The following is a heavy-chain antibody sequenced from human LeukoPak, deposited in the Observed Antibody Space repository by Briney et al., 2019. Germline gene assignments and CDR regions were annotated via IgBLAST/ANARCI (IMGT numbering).Heavy chain of an antibody. CDR3: ARGRYCSGGSCYYNP. CDR1: GGSFSGYY. V-gene: IGHV4-34*01. D-gene: IGHD2-15*01. Sequence: SETPSLTCAVYGGSFSGYYWSWIRQPPGKGLEWIGEISHSGSTNYNPSLKSRVTISVDTSKNQFSLKLSSVTAADTAVYYCARGRYCSGGSCYYNPWGQGTLVTVSS. CDR2: ISHSGST. J-gene: IGHJ5*02.